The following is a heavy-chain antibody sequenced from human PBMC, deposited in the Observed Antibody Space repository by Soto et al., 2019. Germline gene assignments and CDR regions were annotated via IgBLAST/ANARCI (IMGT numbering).Heavy chain of an antibody. CDR1: GGSISSSSYY. CDR3: ARHYYGSSLLNWFDP. Sequence: SETLSLTCTVSGGSISSSSYYWGWIRQPPGKGLEWIGSIYYSGSTYYNPSLKSRVTISVDTSKNQFSLKLSSVTAADTAVYYCARHYYGSSLLNWFDPWGQGTLVTVSS. CDR2: IYYSGST. D-gene: IGHD3-10*01. J-gene: IGHJ5*02. V-gene: IGHV4-39*01.